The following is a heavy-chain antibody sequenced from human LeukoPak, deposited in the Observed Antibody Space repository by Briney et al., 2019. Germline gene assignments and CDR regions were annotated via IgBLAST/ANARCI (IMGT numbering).Heavy chain of an antibody. CDR1: GYTFTAYY. V-gene: IGHV1-2*02. CDR3: AGEEGYCSSTSCSYAFDI. CDR2: INPNNGGT. Sequence: ASVKVSCKASGYTFTAYYIHWVRQAPGQGLEWMGWINPNNGGTNYAQKFQGRVTMTRDTSISTAYMELSRLRSDDTAVYYCAGEEGYCSSTSCSYAFDIWGQGTMVTVSS. D-gene: IGHD2-2*01. J-gene: IGHJ3*02.